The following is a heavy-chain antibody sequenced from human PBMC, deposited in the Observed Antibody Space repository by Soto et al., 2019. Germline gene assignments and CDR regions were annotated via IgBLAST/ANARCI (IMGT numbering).Heavy chain of an antibody. D-gene: IGHD5-18*01. Sequence: ASVKVSFKASGYTFTSYAMHWVRQAPGQRLEWMGWINAGNGNTKYSQKFQGRVTITRDTSASTAYMELSSLRSEDTAVYCCARDYFSVDTAIWDWFDPWGQGTLVTVSS. CDR2: INAGNGNT. J-gene: IGHJ5*02. CDR1: GYTFTSYA. V-gene: IGHV1-3*01. CDR3: ARDYFSVDTAIWDWFDP.